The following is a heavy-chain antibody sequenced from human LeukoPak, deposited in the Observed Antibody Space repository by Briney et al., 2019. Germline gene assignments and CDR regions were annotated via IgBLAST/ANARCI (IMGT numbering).Heavy chain of an antibody. Sequence: SETLSLTCTLSVGLISRHHGLDLRQPPGKGLEWFGYISYSGRTNYNPSLKSRVTISVDTSKNQFSLKLSSVTAADTAMYYCARRDYGGNSGTLDYWGQGTLVTVSS. V-gene: IGHV4-59*11. CDR3: ARRDYGGNSGTLDY. D-gene: IGHD4-23*01. J-gene: IGHJ4*02. CDR2: ISYSGRT. CDR1: VGLISRHH.